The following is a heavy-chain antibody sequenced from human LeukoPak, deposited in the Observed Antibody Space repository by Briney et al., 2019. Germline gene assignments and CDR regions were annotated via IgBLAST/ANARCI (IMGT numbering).Heavy chain of an antibody. D-gene: IGHD3-3*01. CDR3: ARVMRTAKKVLDY. CDR2: IYYSGST. V-gene: IGHV4-61*01. Sequence: SETLSLTCTVSGGSVSSGSYYWSWIQQPPGKGLEWIGYIYYSGSTNYNPSPKSRVTISVDTSKNQFSLKLSSVTAADTAVYYCARVMRTAKKVLDYWGQGTLVTVSS. J-gene: IGHJ4*02. CDR1: GGSVSSGSYY.